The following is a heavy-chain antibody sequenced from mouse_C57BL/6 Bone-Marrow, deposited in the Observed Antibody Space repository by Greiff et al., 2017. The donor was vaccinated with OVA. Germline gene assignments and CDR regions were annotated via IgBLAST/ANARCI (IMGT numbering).Heavy chain of an antibody. V-gene: IGHV1-4*01. Sequence: VQLQQSGAELARPGASVKMSCKASGYTFTSCTMHWVKQRPGQGLEWIGYINPSSGYTKYNQKFKDKATLTADKSSSTAYMQLSSLTSEDSAVYYCARSYYYGSRWFAYWGQGTLVTVSA. CDR3: ARSYYYGSRWFAY. CDR1: GYTFTSCT. CDR2: INPSSGYT. J-gene: IGHJ3*01. D-gene: IGHD1-1*01.